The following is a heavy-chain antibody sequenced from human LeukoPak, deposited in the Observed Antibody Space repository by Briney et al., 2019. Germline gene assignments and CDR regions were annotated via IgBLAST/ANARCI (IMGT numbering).Heavy chain of an antibody. CDR2: VYRTGSI. CDR1: VDSITTSSNY. V-gene: IGHV4-39*01. Sequence: PSETLSLTCTVSVDSITTSSNYCGWIRQLPGKGLQCIGRVYRTGSIYYHPSLNNRVSISVDTSKKQFTLNLPSVTAADPAVYYCARRGTSGWAYYFDFWGQGSLLTVSS. J-gene: IGHJ4*02. D-gene: IGHD6-19*01. CDR3: ARRGTSGWAYYFDF.